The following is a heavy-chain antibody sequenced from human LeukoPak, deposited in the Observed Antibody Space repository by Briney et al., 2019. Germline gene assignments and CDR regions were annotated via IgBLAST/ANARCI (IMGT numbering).Heavy chain of an antibody. J-gene: IGHJ5*02. CDR3: ARVLHKRNYDSSDYYGS. D-gene: IGHD3-22*01. CDR1: GFTFSSYA. Sequence: GGSLRLSCAASGFTFSSYAMSWVRQAPGKGLEWVSYISISGSAIHYADSVKGRFTISRDNAKNSLYLQLNSLRAEDTAVYYCARVLHKRNYDSSDYYGSWGQGTLVTVSS. V-gene: IGHV3-48*01. CDR2: ISISGSAI.